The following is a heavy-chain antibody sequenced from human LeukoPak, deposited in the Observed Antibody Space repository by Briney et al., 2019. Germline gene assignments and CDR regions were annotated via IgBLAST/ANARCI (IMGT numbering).Heavy chain of an antibody. Sequence: ASVKVSCKASGYTFTGYYMHWVRQAPGQGLEWMGWINPNSGGTNYAQKFQGRVTMTRDTSISTAYMELSRLRSDDTAVYYCATENYYDSSGYYYGYFQHWGQGTLVTVSS. CDR3: ATENYYDSSGYYYGYFQH. V-gene: IGHV1-2*02. J-gene: IGHJ1*01. D-gene: IGHD3-22*01. CDR2: INPNSGGT. CDR1: GYTFTGYY.